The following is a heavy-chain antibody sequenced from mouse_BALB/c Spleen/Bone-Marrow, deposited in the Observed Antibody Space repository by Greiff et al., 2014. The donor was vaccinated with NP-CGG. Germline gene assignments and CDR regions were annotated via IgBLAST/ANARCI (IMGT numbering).Heavy chain of an antibody. CDR2: IYPGDGDT. D-gene: IGHD4-1*01. V-gene: IGHV1-80*01. CDR3: ARVRNWADY. J-gene: IGHJ2*01. CDR1: GYGFSRYW. Sequence: QVQLPQSGAELGRAGASVKIFCKASGYGFSRYWMDWGKQRAGQGLEWIGQIYPGDGDTNYNGKFKGKATLTADKSSSTAYMQLSSLTSEDSAVYFCARVRNWADYWGQGTTLTVSS.